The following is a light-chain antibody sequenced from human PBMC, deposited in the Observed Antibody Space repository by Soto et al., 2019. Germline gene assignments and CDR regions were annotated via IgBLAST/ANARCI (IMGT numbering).Light chain of an antibody. CDR1: SSDVGGHDH. V-gene: IGLV2-14*01. Sequence: QSALTQPASVSGSPGQSISISCSGASSDVGGHDHVSWYQQHPGKVPKLMIYDVTIRPAGVSSRFSGSKSGNTASLTISGLQAEDEADYYCSSYTSSSTLVLFGGGTKITVL. J-gene: IGLJ2*01. CDR2: DVT. CDR3: SSYTSSSTLVL.